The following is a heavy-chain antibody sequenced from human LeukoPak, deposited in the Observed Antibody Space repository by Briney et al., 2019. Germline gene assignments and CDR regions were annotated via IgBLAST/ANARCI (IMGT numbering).Heavy chain of an antibody. CDR3: ARGKTGSYYSRSYYMDV. CDR2: ISSSGITI. CDR1: GFIFSDYY. V-gene: IGHV3-11*01. Sequence: GGSLRLSCAASGFIFSDYYMSWIRQAPGKGLEWVSYISSSGITIYYADSVKGRFTISRDNAKNSLYLQMNSLRAEGTAVYYCARGKTGSYYSRSYYMDVWGKGTTVTISS. D-gene: IGHD3-10*01. J-gene: IGHJ6*03.